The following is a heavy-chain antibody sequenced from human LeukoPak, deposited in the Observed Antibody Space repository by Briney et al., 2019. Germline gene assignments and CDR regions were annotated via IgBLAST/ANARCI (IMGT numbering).Heavy chain of an antibody. CDR2: ISSGGNTE. V-gene: IGHV3-48*03. CDR1: GFSFSSFE. CDR3: VRGSSSF. J-gene: IGHJ4*02. Sequence: GGSLRLSCTASGFSFSSFEMNWVRQAPGKGLEWVSHISSGGNTEYYVDSVRGRFTVSRDNDKNSLYLQMHSLRVEDTATYYCVRGSSSFWGQGTLVTV. D-gene: IGHD2-2*01.